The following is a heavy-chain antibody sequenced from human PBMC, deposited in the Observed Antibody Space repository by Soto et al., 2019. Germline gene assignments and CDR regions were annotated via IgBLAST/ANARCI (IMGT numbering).Heavy chain of an antibody. Sequence: QVQLQQWGAGLLKPSETLSLTCAVYGGSFSGYYWSWIRQPPGKGLEWIGEINHSGSTNYNPSLKSRVTISVDTSKSQFSLKLSSVTAADTAVYYCARGLRGRLHLGELSSYFDYWGQGTLVTVSS. CDR1: GGSFSGYY. CDR3: ARGLRGRLHLGELSSYFDY. CDR2: INHSGST. J-gene: IGHJ4*02. D-gene: IGHD3-16*02. V-gene: IGHV4-34*01.